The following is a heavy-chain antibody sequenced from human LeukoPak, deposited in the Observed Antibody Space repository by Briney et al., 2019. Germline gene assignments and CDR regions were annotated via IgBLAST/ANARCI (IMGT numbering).Heavy chain of an antibody. Sequence: GGSLRLSCEASGFTFSSYSMNWVRQAPGKGLEWISYISTSTTTIYYANSVKGRFTLSRDNAQNSLYLQMNSLRAEDTAVYYCASTTGYSYGYFDYWGQGTLVTVSS. CDR3: ASTTGYSYGYFDY. J-gene: IGHJ4*02. D-gene: IGHD5-18*01. V-gene: IGHV3-48*04. CDR2: ISTSTTTI. CDR1: GFTFSSYS.